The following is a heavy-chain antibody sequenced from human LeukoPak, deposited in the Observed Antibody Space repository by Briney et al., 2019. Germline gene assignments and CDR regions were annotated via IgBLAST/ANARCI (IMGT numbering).Heavy chain of an antibody. J-gene: IGHJ4*02. Sequence: GGSLRLSCAVSGFNFNDAWMSWVRQAPGKGLEWVGRLKSRGSGGTADYSAPVKGRFTVSRDDSQNTLYLQMNSLRAEDTAVYYCAKDNHLLWFGELLYFDYWGQGTLVTVSS. CDR1: GFNFNDAW. D-gene: IGHD3-10*01. V-gene: IGHV3-15*01. CDR3: AKDNHLLWFGELLYFDY. CDR2: LKSRGSGGTA.